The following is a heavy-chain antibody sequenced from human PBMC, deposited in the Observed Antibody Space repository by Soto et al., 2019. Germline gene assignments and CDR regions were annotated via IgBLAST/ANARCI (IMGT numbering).Heavy chain of an antibody. CDR1: GGSISSGGYY. Sequence: LSLTCTVSGGSISSGGYYWSWIRQHPGKGLEWIGYIYYSGRTYYNPSLHSRVSIAVDTTENQSSLKLTSVTAADTSVYYCARGSFSSSSSWFDPWGRGTLVTVSS. D-gene: IGHD6-6*01. CDR2: IYYSGRT. J-gene: IGHJ5*02. CDR3: ARGSFSSSSSWFDP. V-gene: IGHV4-31*03.